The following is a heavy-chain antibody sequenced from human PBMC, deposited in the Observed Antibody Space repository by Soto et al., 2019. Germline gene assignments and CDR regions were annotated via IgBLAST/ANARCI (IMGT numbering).Heavy chain of an antibody. CDR1: GYTITCCA. J-gene: IGHJ4*02. V-gene: IGHV1-3*01. CDR2: FNAGDGDT. Sequence: QGQLVQSGAEVKKPGASVRVSCKASGYTITCCAMHWVRQAPGQRPAWMGWFNAGDGDTKYSQNFQGRFTIIRDTSASTVYMELSSLRPEDTAVYYCARDGEDKAAAAMGYWGQGTLVTVSS. D-gene: IGHD6-13*01. CDR3: ARDGEDKAAAAMGY.